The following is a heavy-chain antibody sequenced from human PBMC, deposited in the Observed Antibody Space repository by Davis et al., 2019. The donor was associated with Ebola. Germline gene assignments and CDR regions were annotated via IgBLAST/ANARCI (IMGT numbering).Heavy chain of an antibody. CDR3: ARALWFRELFNYYYYYGMDV. V-gene: IGHV3-11*01. CDR2: ISSSGSTI. Sequence: GESLKISCAASGFTFSDYYMSWIRQAPGKGLEWVSYISSSGSTIYYADSVKGRFTISRDNAKNSLYLQMNSLRAEDTAVYYCARALWFRELFNYYYYYGMDVWGQGTTVTVSS. CDR1: GFTFSDYY. D-gene: IGHD3-10*01. J-gene: IGHJ6*02.